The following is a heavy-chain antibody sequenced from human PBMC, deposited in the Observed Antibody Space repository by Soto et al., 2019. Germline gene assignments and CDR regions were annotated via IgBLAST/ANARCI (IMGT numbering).Heavy chain of an antibody. Sequence: QLQLQESGPGLVKPSETLSLTCTVSGGSISSSSYYWGWIRQPPGKGLEWIGSIYYSGSTYYNPSLKSRVTKSVDTSTDQFSLKLSSVTAAATAVYYCAICIAAAGTGWFDPWGQGTLVTVSS. J-gene: IGHJ5*02. CDR2: IYYSGST. CDR3: AICIAAAGTGWFDP. CDR1: GGSISSSSYY. D-gene: IGHD6-13*01. V-gene: IGHV4-39*01.